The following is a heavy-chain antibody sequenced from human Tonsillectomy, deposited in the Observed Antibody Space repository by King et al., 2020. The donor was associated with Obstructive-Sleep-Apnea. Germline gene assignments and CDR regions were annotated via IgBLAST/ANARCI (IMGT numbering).Heavy chain of an antibody. Sequence: VQLVESGGGLVRPGGSLRLSCAASGFTFYRYNFHWIRQAPGKGLEWISYISSDSTVINYGDSVKGRFTISRDNGKNTVFLQMNSLRGDDTATYWCVRGVGKGFIEANGRVDVWGRGTTVTVSS. J-gene: IGHJ6*02. CDR2: ISSDSTVI. CDR3: VRGVGKGFIEANGRVDV. V-gene: IGHV3-48*04. D-gene: IGHD5-12*01. CDR1: GFTFYRYN.